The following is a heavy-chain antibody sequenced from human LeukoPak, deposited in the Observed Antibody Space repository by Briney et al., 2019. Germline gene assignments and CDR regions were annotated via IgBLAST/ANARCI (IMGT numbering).Heavy chain of an antibody. CDR1: GFTFSSYW. D-gene: IGHD3-3*01. CDR3: ARRDFWSGPVSYYYMDV. Sequence: GGSLRVSCAASGFTFSSYWMSWVRQAPGKGLEWLVNIKQDGSEKYYVDSGKGRFTISRDNAKNSLYLQMNSLRAEDTALYYCARRDFWSGPVSYYYMDVWGKGTTVTVSS. CDR2: IKQDGSEK. J-gene: IGHJ6*03. V-gene: IGHV3-7*03.